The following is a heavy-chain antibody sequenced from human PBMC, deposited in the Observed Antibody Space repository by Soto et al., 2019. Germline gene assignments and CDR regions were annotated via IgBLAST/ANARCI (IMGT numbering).Heavy chain of an antibody. CDR1: GFTFSSYA. D-gene: IGHD6-13*01. CDR2: ISGSGGST. CDR3: ATFPPPSRIAANRNWFDP. Sequence: GGSLRLSCAASGFTFSSYAMSWVRQAPGKGLEWVSAISGSGGSTYYADSVKGRFTISRDNSKNTLYLQMNSLRAEDTAVYYCATFPPPSRIAANRNWFDPWGQGTLVTVSS. V-gene: IGHV3-23*01. J-gene: IGHJ5*02.